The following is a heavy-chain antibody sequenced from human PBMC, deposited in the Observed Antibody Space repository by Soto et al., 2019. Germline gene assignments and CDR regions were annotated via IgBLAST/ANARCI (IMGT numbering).Heavy chain of an antibody. CDR3: ARRIFGVAKYYYGMDV. J-gene: IGHJ6*02. V-gene: IGHV5-51*01. CDR1: GYSFTSYW. Sequence: PGESLKISCKGSGYSFTSYWIGWVRQMPGKGLEWMGIIYPGDSDTRYSPSFQGQVTISADKSISTAYLQWSSLKASDTAMYYCARRIFGVAKYYYGMDVWGQGTTVTVSS. D-gene: IGHD3-3*01. CDR2: IYPGDSDT.